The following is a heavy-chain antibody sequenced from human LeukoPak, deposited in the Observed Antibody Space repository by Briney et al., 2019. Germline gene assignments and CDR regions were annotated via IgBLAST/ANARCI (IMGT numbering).Heavy chain of an antibody. CDR3: AKAPYYYYGMDV. CDR1: GFSFSSYG. CDR2: ISYDGSNK. Sequence: GRSLRLSCAASGFSFSSYGMHWVRQAPGKGLEWVAVISYDGSNKYYADSVKGRFTISRDNPKNTLYLQMNSPRAEDTAVYYCAKAPYYYYGMDVWGQGTTVTVSS. J-gene: IGHJ6*02. V-gene: IGHV3-30*18.